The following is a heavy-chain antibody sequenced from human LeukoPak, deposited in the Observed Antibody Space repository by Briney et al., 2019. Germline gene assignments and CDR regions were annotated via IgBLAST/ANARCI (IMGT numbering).Heavy chain of an antibody. V-gene: IGHV4-61*02. CDR2: IYTSGST. CDR1: GGSISSGSYY. Sequence: PSETLSLTCTVSGGSISSGSYYWSWIRQPAGKGLEWIGRIYTSGSTNYNPSLKSRVTISVDTSKNQFSLKLNSVTAADTAVYYCAREGNPFDYWGQGTLVTVSS. CDR3: AREGNPFDY. J-gene: IGHJ4*02.